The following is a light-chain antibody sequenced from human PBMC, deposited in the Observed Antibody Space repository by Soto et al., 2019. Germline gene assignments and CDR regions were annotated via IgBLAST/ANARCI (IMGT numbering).Light chain of an antibody. CDR3: CSYAGSYTLLV. Sequence: SVLTQPRSVSGSPGQSVTISCTGTSSDVGGYNYVSWYQQHPGKAPKLMIYDVSKRPSGVPDRFSGSKSGNTASLTISGLQAEDEADYYCCSYAGSYTLLVFGTGNKVTVL. V-gene: IGLV2-11*01. CDR2: DVS. CDR1: SSDVGGYNY. J-gene: IGLJ1*01.